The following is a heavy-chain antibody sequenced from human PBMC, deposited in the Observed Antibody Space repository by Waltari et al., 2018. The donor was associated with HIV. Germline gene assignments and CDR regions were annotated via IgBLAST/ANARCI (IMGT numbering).Heavy chain of an antibody. CDR3: VRGGDDRTIRKDSGYSYYGRDV. D-gene: IGHD5-12*01. CDR1: GFTGCTTA. Sequence: GQMVESGGGLMEWWGLLGLSGDAAGFTGCTTAMITFRQVPGMGLECVSGINMSGQTLYGTSVKCRLTIARDRSKNTLFHEMKSLTEEDTAICFWVRGGDDRTIRKDSGYSYYGRDVWAQGAAVIVSS. J-gene: IGHJ6*02. V-gene: IGHV3-53*01. CDR2: INMSGQT.